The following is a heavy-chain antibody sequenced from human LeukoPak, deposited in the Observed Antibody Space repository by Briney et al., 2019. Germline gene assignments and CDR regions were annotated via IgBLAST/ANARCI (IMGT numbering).Heavy chain of an antibody. CDR2: INPSGGST. CDR3: AKGGWLRYYYYGMDV. J-gene: IGHJ6*02. CDR1: GYTFTSYY. Sequence: GASVKVSCKASGYTFTSYYMHWVRQAPGQGLEWMGIINPSGGSTSYAQKFQGRVTMTRDTSTSTVYMELSSLRSEDTAVYYCAKGGWLRYYYYGMDVWGQGTTVTVSS. V-gene: IGHV1-46*01. D-gene: IGHD5-12*01.